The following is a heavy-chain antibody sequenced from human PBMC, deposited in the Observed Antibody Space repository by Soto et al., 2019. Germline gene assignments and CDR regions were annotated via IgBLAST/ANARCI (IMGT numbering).Heavy chain of an antibody. CDR1: GFTFDDYA. CDR3: ATSLDV. J-gene: IGHJ6*02. CDR2: ISWNSGSI. V-gene: IGHV3-9*01. Sequence: GGSLRLSCAASGFTFDDYAMHWVRQAPGKGLEWVSGISWNSGSIGYADSVKGRFTISRDNAKNSLYLQMNSLRAEDTALYYCATSLDVWGQGTTVNVSS.